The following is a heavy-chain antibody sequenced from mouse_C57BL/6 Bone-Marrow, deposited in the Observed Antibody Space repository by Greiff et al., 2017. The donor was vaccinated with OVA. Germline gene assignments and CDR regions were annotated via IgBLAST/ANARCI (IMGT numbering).Heavy chain of an antibody. V-gene: IGHV5-12*01. J-gene: IGHJ4*01. CDR3: ARLDAMDY. Sequence: EVHLVESGGGLVHPGGSLKLSCAASGFTFSDFYMYWIRQTPEKRLEWVAYISNGGGSTYYPDTVKGRFTISRDNAKNTLYLQMSRLKSEDTAMYYCARLDAMDYWGQGTSVTVSS. CDR2: ISNGGGST. CDR1: GFTFSDFY.